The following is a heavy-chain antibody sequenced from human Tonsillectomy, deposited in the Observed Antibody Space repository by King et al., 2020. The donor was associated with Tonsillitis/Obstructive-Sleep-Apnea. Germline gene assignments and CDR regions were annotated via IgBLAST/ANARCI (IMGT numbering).Heavy chain of an antibody. Sequence: VQLVESGGGLVQPGGSLRLSCAASGFTFSSYEMNWVRQAPGKGLEWISYMSSSGSTIYYADSVKGRFTISRDNAKNSLYLQMNSLRAEDTAVYYCAGSECSSTSCYVSNYYYMDVWGKGTTVTVSS. J-gene: IGHJ6*03. CDR1: GFTFSSYE. D-gene: IGHD2-2*01. V-gene: IGHV3-48*03. CDR2: MSSSGSTI. CDR3: AGSECSSTSCYVSNYYYMDV.